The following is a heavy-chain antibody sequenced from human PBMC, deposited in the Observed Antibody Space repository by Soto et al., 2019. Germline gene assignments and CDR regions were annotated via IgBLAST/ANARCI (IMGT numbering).Heavy chain of an antibody. CDR2: LSGSGGST. J-gene: IGHJ5*02. CDR3: AKDFSSSWFSWFDP. D-gene: IGHD6-13*01. Sequence: EVQLLESGGGLVQPGGSMRLSCAASGFTFSSYAMSWVRQAPGKALAWASALSGSGGSTYCAVSVKGRFTISSDTSKNTLYLQLNRLRAEDPAVYHCAKDFSSSWFSWFDPFVQATLVTVSS. CDR1: GFTFSSYA. V-gene: IGHV3-23*01.